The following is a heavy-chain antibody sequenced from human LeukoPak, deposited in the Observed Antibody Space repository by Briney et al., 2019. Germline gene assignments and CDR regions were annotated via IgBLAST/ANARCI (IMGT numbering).Heavy chain of an antibody. V-gene: IGHV3-48*03. CDR3: ARISSDCNGGSCYSEKDY. J-gene: IGHJ4*02. CDR1: GFTFSSYE. D-gene: IGHD2-15*01. CDR2: INNSGGTI. Sequence: GGSLRLSCAASGFTFSSYEMNWVRQAPGKGLEWLSYINNSGGTIYYADSVKGRFTISRDTAKNSLYLQMNSLRAEDTALYYCARISSDCNGGSCYSEKDYWGQGTLVTVSS.